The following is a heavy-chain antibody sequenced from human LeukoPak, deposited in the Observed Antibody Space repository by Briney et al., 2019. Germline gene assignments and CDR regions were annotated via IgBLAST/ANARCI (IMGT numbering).Heavy chain of an antibody. CDR3: TRQAYRTGENEE. V-gene: IGHV3-73*01. J-gene: IGHJ4*02. Sequence: GGSLRLSCAASGFTFSGSAMHWVRQASGKGLEWVGRIRSKANSYATAYAASVKGRFTISRDDSKNTAYLQMNSLKTEDTAVYYCTRQAYRTGENEEWGQGTLVTVSS. D-gene: IGHD7-27*01. CDR1: GFTFSGSA. CDR2: IRSKANSYAT.